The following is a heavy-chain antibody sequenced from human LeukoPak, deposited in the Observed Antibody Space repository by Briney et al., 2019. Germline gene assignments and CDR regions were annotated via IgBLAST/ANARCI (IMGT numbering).Heavy chain of an antibody. CDR2: VSGSGSST. D-gene: IGHD2-15*01. J-gene: IGHJ1*01. CDR1: GFTFSNYA. Sequence: GGSLRLSCAASGFTFSNYAMTWVRQAPGKGLEWVSGVSGSGSSTYYADSVKGRFTISRDNLKNTLYLQMSSLRVEDMAIYYCAKNRRACSGGSCNSGVSEYFHHWGQGTLVTVSS. CDR3: AKNRRACSGGSCNSGVSEYFHH. V-gene: IGHV3-23*01.